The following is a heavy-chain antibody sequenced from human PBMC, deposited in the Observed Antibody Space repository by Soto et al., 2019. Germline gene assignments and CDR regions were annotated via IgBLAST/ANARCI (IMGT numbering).Heavy chain of an antibody. Sequence: GGSLRLSCAASGYTFSSHGMHWVRQAPGKGLEWLAVISYDGSNKFYADSVKGRFTISRDNSKNTLYLQMNSLRAEDTAVYYCTRVHGQLAAPYYYYYGMDVWGQGTTVTVSS. J-gene: IGHJ6*02. CDR2: ISYDGSNK. CDR1: GYTFSSHG. D-gene: IGHD6-13*01. V-gene: IGHV3-30*03. CDR3: TRVHGQLAAPYYYYYGMDV.